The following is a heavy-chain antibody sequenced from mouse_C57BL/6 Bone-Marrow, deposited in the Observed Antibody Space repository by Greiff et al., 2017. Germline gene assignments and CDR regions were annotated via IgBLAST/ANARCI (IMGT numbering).Heavy chain of an antibody. D-gene: IGHD2-4*01. CDR1: GFTFSSYA. CDR3: ARDYYDYDGGYAMDY. J-gene: IGHJ4*01. CDR2: ISDGGSYT. V-gene: IGHV5-4*01. Sequence: EVQGVESGGGLVKPGGSLKLSCAASGFTFSSYAMSWVRQTPEKRLEWVATISDGGSYTYYPDNVKGRFTISRDNAKNNLYLQMSHLKSEDTAMYYCARDYYDYDGGYAMDYWGQGTSVTVSS.